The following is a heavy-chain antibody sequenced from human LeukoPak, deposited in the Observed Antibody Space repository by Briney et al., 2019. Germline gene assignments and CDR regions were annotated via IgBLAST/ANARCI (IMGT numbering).Heavy chain of an antibody. CDR2: IKQDGSEK. V-gene: IGHV3-7*01. CDR1: GFTFSSYR. D-gene: IGHD3-22*01. Sequence: PGGSLRLSCAASGFTFSSYRMSWVRQAPGKGLEWVANIKQDGSEKYYVDSVKGRFTISRDNAENSLYLQMNSLRAEDTAVYYCARDKSAYDSSGYVWGQGTLVTVSS. J-gene: IGHJ4*02. CDR3: ARDKSAYDSSGYV.